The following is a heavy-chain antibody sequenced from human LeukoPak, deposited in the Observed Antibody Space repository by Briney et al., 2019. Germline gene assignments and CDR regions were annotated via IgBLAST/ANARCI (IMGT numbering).Heavy chain of an antibody. CDR3: AKEDSGSYYRGADF. CDR2: IGSSGTTT. CDR1: GFTFSIYS. Sequence: GGSLRLSCAASGFTFSIYSMNWVRQAPGRGLEWLSYIGSSGTTTYYADSVKGRFTISRDNAKNLLFLQMNSLRAEDSAAYYCAKEDSGSYYRGADFWGQGTLVTVSS. D-gene: IGHD1-26*01. V-gene: IGHV3-48*04. J-gene: IGHJ4*02.